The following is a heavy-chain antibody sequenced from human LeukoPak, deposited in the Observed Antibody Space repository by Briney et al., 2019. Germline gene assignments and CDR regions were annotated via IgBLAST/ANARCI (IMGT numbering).Heavy chain of an antibody. CDR3: ASTAAATDPPGF. V-gene: IGHV3-21*01. J-gene: IGHJ4*02. D-gene: IGHD6-13*01. Sequence: KSGGSLRLSCAASGFTFSSYSMNWVRQAPGKGLEWVSSISSSSSYIYYADSVKGRFTISRDNAKNSLYLQMNSLRAEDTAVYYCASTAAATDPPGFWGQGTLVTVSS. CDR2: ISSSSSYI. CDR1: GFTFSSYS.